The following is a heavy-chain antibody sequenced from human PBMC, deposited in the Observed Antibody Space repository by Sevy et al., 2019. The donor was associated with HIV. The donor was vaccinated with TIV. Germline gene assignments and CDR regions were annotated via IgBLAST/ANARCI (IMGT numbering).Heavy chain of an antibody. CDR1: GFTFSSYS. J-gene: IGHJ4*02. Sequence: GGSLRLSCAASGFTFSSYSMNWVRQAPEKGLEWVSSISSSSSYIYYADSVKGRFTISRDNAKNSLYLQMNSLRAEDTAVYYCARDGGVGTMVRGVISPSDYWGQGTLVTVSS. V-gene: IGHV3-21*01. CDR3: ARDGGVGTMVRGVISPSDY. CDR2: ISSSSSYI. D-gene: IGHD3-10*01.